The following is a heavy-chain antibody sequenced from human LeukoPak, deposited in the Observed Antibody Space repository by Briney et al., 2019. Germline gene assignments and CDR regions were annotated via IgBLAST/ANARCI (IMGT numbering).Heavy chain of an antibody. D-gene: IGHD3-22*01. Sequence: GASVKVSCKASGYTFTSYDINWVRQATGQGLEWMGWISGYNGKTKYAQKLQDRVTMTTDTSTTTAYMELRSLRSDDTAVYYCATPYYYDSSGYSDHGAFDIWGQGTMVTVSS. J-gene: IGHJ3*02. CDR1: GYTFTSYD. CDR3: ATPYYYDSSGYSDHGAFDI. CDR2: ISGYNGKT. V-gene: IGHV1-18*01.